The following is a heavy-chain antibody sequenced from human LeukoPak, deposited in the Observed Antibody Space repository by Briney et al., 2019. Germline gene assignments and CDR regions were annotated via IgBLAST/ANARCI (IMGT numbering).Heavy chain of an antibody. V-gene: IGHV3-23*01. D-gene: IGHD5-12*01. J-gene: IGHJ4*02. Sequence: GGSLRLSRAASGFTFSSYAMNWVRQAPGKGLEWVSSISGSGGSTFYTDSVKGRFTISRDNSKNTLYLQMNSLRADDTAVYYCTRSFRGYDFYYFDYWGQGILVTVSS. CDR2: ISGSGGST. CDR3: TRSFRGYDFYYFDY. CDR1: GFTFSSYA.